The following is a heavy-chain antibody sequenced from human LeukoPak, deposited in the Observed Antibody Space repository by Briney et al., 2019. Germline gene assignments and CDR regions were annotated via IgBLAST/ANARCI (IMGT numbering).Heavy chain of an antibody. Sequence: SSVKVSCKASGGTFSSYTISWVRQAHGQGLEWMGRIIPILGIANYAQKFQGRVTITADKSTSTAYMELSSLRSEDTAVYYCARSGYYYGDAFDIWGQGTMVTVSS. CDR1: GGTFSSYT. V-gene: IGHV1-69*02. J-gene: IGHJ3*02. D-gene: IGHD3-22*01. CDR2: IIPILGIA. CDR3: ARSGYYYGDAFDI.